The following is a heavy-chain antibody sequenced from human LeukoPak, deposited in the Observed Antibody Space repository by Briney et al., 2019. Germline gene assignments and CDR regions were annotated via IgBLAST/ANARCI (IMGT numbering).Heavy chain of an antibody. CDR3: ARAVLQSYSSNWYPWFDP. V-gene: IGHV6-1*01. CDR2: TYYRSKWYN. J-gene: IGHJ5*02. Sequence: SQTLSLTCAISGDSVSRNSAAWNWIRQSPSRGLEWLGRTYYRSKWYNDYAVSVKSRISINPDTSKNQFSLQLNSVTPEDTAVYYCARAVLQSYSSNWYPWFDPWGQGTLVTVSS. CDR1: GDSVSRNSAA. D-gene: IGHD6-13*01.